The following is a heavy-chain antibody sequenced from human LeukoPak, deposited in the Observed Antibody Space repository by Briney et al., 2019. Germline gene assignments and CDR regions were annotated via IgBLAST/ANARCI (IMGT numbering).Heavy chain of an antibody. D-gene: IGHD3-10*01. Sequence: GGSLRLSCAASGFTFSSYAMSWVRQAPGKGLEWVSAISGSGGSTYYADSAKGRFTISRDNSKNTLYLKMNSLRAEDTAVYYCAKGMVRGVILKGFDYWGQGTLVTVSS. J-gene: IGHJ4*02. CDR1: GFTFSSYA. CDR2: ISGSGGST. V-gene: IGHV3-23*01. CDR3: AKGMVRGVILKGFDY.